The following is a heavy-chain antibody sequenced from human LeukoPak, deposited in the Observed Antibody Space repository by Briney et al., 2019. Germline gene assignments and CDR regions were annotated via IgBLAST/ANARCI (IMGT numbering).Heavy chain of an antibody. Sequence: PGGSLRLSCAASGFTFSSYSMNWVRQAPGKVLEWVSSISSSSSYIYYADSVKGRFTISRDNAKNSLYLQMNSLRAEDTAVYYCARGGNYDYGDYDVDYWGQGTLVTVSS. CDR2: ISSSSSYI. CDR1: GFTFSSYS. J-gene: IGHJ4*02. CDR3: ARGGNYDYGDYDVDY. V-gene: IGHV3-21*01. D-gene: IGHD4-17*01.